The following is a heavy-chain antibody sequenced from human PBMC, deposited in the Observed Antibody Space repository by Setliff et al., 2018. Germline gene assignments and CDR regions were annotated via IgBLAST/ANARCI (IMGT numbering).Heavy chain of an antibody. CDR2: IKSKTAGGTT. D-gene: IGHD3-16*02. CDR1: GFTFNNAW. Sequence: GGSLRLSCAASGFTFNNAWMSWVRQAPGKGLEWVGRIKSKTAGGTTDYAAPVKGRFTISRDDSKTIAYLQMNSLKTEDTAVYYCTRDLDDYVWGSYRYHDYWGQGTLVTVSS. V-gene: IGHV3-15*01. J-gene: IGHJ4*02. CDR3: TRDLDDYVWGSYRYHDY.